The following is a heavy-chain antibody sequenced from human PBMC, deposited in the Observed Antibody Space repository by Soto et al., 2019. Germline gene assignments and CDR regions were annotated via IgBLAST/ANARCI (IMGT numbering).Heavy chain of an antibody. CDR3: ARHGNYYDSSGIDY. J-gene: IGHJ4*02. CDR1: GGSISSSSYY. CDR2: IYYSGST. D-gene: IGHD3-22*01. V-gene: IGHV4-39*01. Sequence: TLSLTCTVSGGSISSSSYYWGWIRQPPGKGLEWIGSIYYSGSTYYNPSLKSRVTISVDTSKNQFSLKLSSVTAADTAVYYCARHGNYYDSSGIDYWGQGTLVTVSS.